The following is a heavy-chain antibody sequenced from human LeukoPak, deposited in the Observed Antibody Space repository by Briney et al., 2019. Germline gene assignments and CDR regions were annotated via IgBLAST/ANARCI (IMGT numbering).Heavy chain of an antibody. D-gene: IGHD5-12*01. V-gene: IGHV3-21*01. J-gene: IGHJ4*02. CDR3: ARAYIVATSLGH. CDR2: ISSSSSYI. CDR1: GFTFSSYS. Sequence: PGGSLRLSCAASGFTFSSYSMNWVRQAPGKGLEWVSSISSSSSYIYYADSVKGRFTISRDNAKNSLYLQMNSLRAEDTAVYYCARAYIVATSLGHWGQGTLVTVSS.